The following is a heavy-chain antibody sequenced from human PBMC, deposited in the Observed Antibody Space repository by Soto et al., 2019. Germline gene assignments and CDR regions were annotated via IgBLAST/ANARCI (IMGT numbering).Heavy chain of an antibody. D-gene: IGHD3-3*01. CDR1: GFTFSSYA. V-gene: IGHV3-23*01. J-gene: IGHJ4*02. CDR3: AKDPVGFWSGYSTYYFDY. Sequence: GGSLRLSCAASGFTFSSYAMSWVRQAPGKGLEWVSAISGSGGSTYYADSVKGRFTISRDNSKNTLYLQMNSLRAEDTAVYYCAKDPVGFWSGYSTYYFDYWGQGTPVTVSS. CDR2: ISGSGGST.